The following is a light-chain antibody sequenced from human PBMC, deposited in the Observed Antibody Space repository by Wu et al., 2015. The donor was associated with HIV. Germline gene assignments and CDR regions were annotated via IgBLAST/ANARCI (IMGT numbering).Light chain of an antibody. V-gene: IGKV1-39*01. CDR3: QQTYGTPWT. Sequence: DIQMTQSQSSLSASVGDRVTISCRASQNINGFLNWYQQKPGRAPRLLIYTASVLQRGVSSRFRGSESGTDFTLTINGLQPEDFATYYCQQTYGTPWTFGQGTKVDVK. CDR2: TAS. J-gene: IGKJ1*01. CDR1: QNINGF.